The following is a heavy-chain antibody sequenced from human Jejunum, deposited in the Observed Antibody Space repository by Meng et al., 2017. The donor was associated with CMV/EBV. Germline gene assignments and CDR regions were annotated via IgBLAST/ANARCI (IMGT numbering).Heavy chain of an antibody. V-gene: IGHV4-30-4*08. Sequence: TSGDYYWTWIRQPPGKGLEWIGFLYYSGATYYNPSLRSRITMSLDTSKNQFSLKMTSMTAADTAVYYCAREDRSGRYSNWKLIDSWGQGTLVTVSS. CDR3: AREDRSGRYSNWKLIDS. D-gene: IGHD4-11*01. J-gene: IGHJ5*01. CDR2: LYYSGAT. CDR1: TSGDYY.